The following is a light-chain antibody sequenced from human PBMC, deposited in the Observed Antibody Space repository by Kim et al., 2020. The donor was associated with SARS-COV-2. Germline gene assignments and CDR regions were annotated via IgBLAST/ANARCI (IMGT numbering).Light chain of an antibody. CDR3: QTWGTGIPWV. V-gene: IGLV4-69*01. CDR2: LNSDGSH. Sequence: QLVLTQSPSASASLGDSVKLTCTLSSGHSSYAIAWHQQQPEKGPRYLMKLNSDGSHSKGDGIPDRFSGSSSGAERYLTISSLQSEDEADYYCQTWGTGIPWVFGGGTQLTVL. J-gene: IGLJ3*02. CDR1: SGHSSYA.